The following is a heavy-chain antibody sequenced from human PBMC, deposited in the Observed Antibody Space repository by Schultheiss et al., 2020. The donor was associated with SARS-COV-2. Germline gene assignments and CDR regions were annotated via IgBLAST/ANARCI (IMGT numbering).Heavy chain of an antibody. D-gene: IGHD4-17*01. CDR3: ARVWHGDLRFDP. CDR1: GFTFSSYA. J-gene: IGHJ5*02. Sequence: GGSLRLSCAASGFTFSSYAMSWVRQAPGKGLEWVAVIYSGGSTYYADSVKGRFTISRDNSKNTLYLQMNSLRAEDTAVYYCARVWHGDLRFDPWGQGTLVTVSS. V-gene: IGHV3-53*01. CDR2: IYSGGST.